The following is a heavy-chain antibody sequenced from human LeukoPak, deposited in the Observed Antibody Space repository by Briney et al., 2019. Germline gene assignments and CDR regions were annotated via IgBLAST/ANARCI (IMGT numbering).Heavy chain of an antibody. J-gene: IGHJ2*01. CDR3: AKVPGYSSSSGWYFDL. CDR1: GFTFDDYA. Sequence: GGSLSLSCAASGFTFDDYAMHWVRQAPGKGLEWVSGISWNSGSIGYADSVKGRFTISRDNAKNSLYLQMNSLRAEDTALYYCAKVPGYSSSSGWYFDLWGRGTLVTVSS. V-gene: IGHV3-9*01. D-gene: IGHD6-13*01. CDR2: ISWNSGSI.